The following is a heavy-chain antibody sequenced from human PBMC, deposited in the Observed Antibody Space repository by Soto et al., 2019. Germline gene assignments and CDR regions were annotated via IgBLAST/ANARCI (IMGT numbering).Heavy chain of an antibody. CDR3: ARSSVHIAAAGRLDL. CDR1: GFAFRSNV. J-gene: IGHJ5*02. V-gene: IGHV3-30*14. Sequence: PGGSLNLSCTAFGFAFRSNVKQGVPQAPGKGLEWVAVISSDGATKYVADSLKGRFTISRDNFESTMSLQMNNLRPEDTALYYCARSSVHIAAAGRLDLWGPGTLVTVSS. D-gene: IGHD6-13*01. CDR2: ISSDGATK.